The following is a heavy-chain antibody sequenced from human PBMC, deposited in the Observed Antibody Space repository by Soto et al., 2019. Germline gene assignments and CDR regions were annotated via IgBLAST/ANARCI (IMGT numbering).Heavy chain of an antibody. J-gene: IGHJ1*01. CDR1: GGSVSSGSYY. D-gene: IGHD2-15*01. V-gene: IGHV4-61*01. CDR2: LYYSGST. CDR3: SSTGWYFQP. Sequence: QVQLQQSGPGLVKPSETLSLTCTASGGSVSSGSYYWRWMWQPPGKGLEWIGNLYYSGSTNYNPSMKSRVTVSVDTSKNQFSLKVSSVNAADTAGYYGSSTGWYFQPWGQGTLVTVSS.